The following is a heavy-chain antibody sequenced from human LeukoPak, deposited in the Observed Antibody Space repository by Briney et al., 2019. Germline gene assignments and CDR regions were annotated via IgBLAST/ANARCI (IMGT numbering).Heavy chain of an antibody. D-gene: IGHD3-22*01. CDR3: AKGFYFSSGDYYPLFDN. V-gene: IGHV3-23*01. J-gene: IGHJ4*02. Sequence: PGGSLRLSCAASGFTFAGYAMAWVRQAPGKGLNWVTGITGNGDSTYYADSVKGRFTISRGNSRNTLYLQMNSLRAEDTAVYYCAKGFYFSSGDYYPLFDNWGQGTLVTVSS. CDR1: GFTFAGYA. CDR2: ITGNGDST.